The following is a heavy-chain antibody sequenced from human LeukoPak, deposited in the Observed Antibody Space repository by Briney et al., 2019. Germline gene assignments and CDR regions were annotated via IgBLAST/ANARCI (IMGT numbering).Heavy chain of an antibody. CDR2: TYYRSKWYN. D-gene: IGHD5-18*01. CDR3: ARDLGRRQYSGYSCGFINAMDV. Sequence: SQTLSLTCAISGDSVSSNSAAWNWIRQSPSRGLEWLGRTYYRSKWYNDYAVSVKSRITINPDTSKNQFSLQLNSVTPDDTALYYCARDLGRRQYSGYSCGFINAMDVWGQGTTVTVSS. CDR1: GDSVSSNSAA. V-gene: IGHV6-1*01. J-gene: IGHJ6*02.